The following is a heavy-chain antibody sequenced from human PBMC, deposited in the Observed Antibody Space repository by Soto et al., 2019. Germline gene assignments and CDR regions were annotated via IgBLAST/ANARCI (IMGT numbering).Heavy chain of an antibody. J-gene: IGHJ6*02. CDR3: ARDPKFSLSFHYYGKDV. Sequence: QVQLMQSGTEVTMPGASVKDSCKASGYTFTSYYIHWVRQAPGQGLELMGIINPRGVSASYARGLKVRVAMTRDTSTSTVYMEVSSLTSDDTGVYFCARDPKFSLSFHYYGKDVWGQGTTVTVSS. CDR1: GYTFTSYY. CDR2: INPRGVSA. V-gene: IGHV1-46*01.